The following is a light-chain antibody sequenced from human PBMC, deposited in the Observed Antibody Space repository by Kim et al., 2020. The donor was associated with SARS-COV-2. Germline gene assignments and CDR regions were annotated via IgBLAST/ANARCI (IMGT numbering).Light chain of an antibody. CDR1: KSVSIY. CDR2: DAS. CDR3: HQRSNWPIT. V-gene: IGKV3-11*01. J-gene: IGKJ5*01. Sequence: SQGERTTPSCRASKSVSIYLAWYQQKPGQAPRLLIYDASTRATGIPARFSGSGSGTDFTLTISSLEPEDFAVYYCHQRSNWPITFGQGTRLEIK.